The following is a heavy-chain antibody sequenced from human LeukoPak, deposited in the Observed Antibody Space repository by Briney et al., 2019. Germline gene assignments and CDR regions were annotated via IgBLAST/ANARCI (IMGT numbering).Heavy chain of an antibody. Sequence: GGSLRLSCAASGVTFSSNYMGWVRHAPGKGRDGVSVIYSGGSTNYADPVNGRFTISRDNANNTLYLQMNGLRAEDAAAYYCARDVSGPGYWGQGTLVTVSS. CDR2: IYSGGST. CDR1: GVTFSSNY. D-gene: IGHD6-25*01. J-gene: IGHJ4*02. V-gene: IGHV3-53*01. CDR3: ARDVSGPGY.